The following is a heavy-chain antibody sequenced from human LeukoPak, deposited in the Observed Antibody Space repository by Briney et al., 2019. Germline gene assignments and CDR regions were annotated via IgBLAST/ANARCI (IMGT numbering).Heavy chain of an antibody. CDR1: GGSISSGDYY. V-gene: IGHV4-30-4*08. CDR2: IYYSGST. J-gene: IGHJ4*02. CDR3: ARVIVGATFDY. D-gene: IGHD1-26*01. Sequence: TSETLSLTCTVSGGSISSGDYYWSWIRQPPGKGLEWIGYIYYSGSTYYNPSLKSRVTISVDTSKNQFSLKLSSVTAADTAVYYCARVIVGATFDYWGQGTPVTVSS.